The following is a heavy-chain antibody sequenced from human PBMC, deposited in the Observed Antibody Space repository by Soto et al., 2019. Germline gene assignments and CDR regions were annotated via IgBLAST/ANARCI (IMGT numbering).Heavy chain of an antibody. J-gene: IGHJ4*02. CDR3: VRYKLYDSSGYYLFDY. V-gene: IGHV4-59*01. D-gene: IGHD3-22*01. CDR1: GGSISSYY. CDR2: IYYSGST. Sequence: KHSETLSLTCTVSGGSISSYYWSWIRPPPGKGLGWIGYIYYSGSTNYNPSLQSRVTISVDTSKNQFYLKRSSVTAADTAVYYCVRYKLYDSSGYYLFDYWGQGTLVTVSS.